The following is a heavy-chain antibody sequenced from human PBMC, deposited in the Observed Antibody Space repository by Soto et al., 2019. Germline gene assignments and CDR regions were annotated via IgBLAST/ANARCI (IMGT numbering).Heavy chain of an antibody. CDR3: AWSYGDYPLTNYYYGMDV. CDR2: INPNSGGR. J-gene: IGHJ6*02. CDR1: GYTFTGYY. V-gene: IGHV1-2*04. D-gene: IGHD4-17*01. Sequence: ASVKVSCKASGYTFTGYYMHWVRQAPGQGLEWMGWINPNSGGRNYAQKFQGWVTMTRDTSISTAYMELSRLRSDDTAVYYCAWSYGDYPLTNYYYGMDVWGQGTTVTVSS.